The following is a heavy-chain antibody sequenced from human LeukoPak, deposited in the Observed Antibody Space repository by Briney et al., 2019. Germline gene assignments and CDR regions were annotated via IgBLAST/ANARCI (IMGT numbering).Heavy chain of an antibody. CDR2: IIPVLGIA. Sequence: GASVKVSCKASEGTFSSYAISWVRQAPGQGLEWMGRIIPVLGIANYAQKFQGRVTITADKSTSTAYMELSSLRSEDTAVYYCAREYSASEHWGQGTLVTVSS. CDR1: EGTFSSYA. V-gene: IGHV1-69*04. D-gene: IGHD4-11*01. CDR3: AREYSASEH. J-gene: IGHJ1*01.